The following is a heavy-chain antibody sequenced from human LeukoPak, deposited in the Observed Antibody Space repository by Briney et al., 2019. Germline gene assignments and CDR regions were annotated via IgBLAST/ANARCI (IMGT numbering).Heavy chain of an antibody. J-gene: IGHJ5*02. CDR1: GYSFTTYW. CDR3: ARHMGNWFDP. D-gene: IGHD3-10*01. V-gene: IGHV5-51*01. Sequence: ESLTISCKVSGYSFTTYWIGWVRQMPGKGLEWMGVIYPAGSDTKYSPSFPGQVTMSVDTSISTAYLQWSRLKASDTAMYYCARHMGNWFDPWGQGTLVTVSS. CDR2: IYPAGSDT.